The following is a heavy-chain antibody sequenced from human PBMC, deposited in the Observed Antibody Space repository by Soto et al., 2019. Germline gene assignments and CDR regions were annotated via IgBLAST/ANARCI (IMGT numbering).Heavy chain of an antibody. CDR2: INAGNGNT. J-gene: IGHJ6*02. CDR1: GYTFTSYA. V-gene: IGHV1-3*01. Sequence: GASVKVSCKASGYTFTSYAMHWVRQAPGQRLEWMGWINAGNGNTKYAQKFQGRVTMTTDTSTNTAYMELRSLTSDDTAVYYCARDCTGGSCFCIYWGQGTTVTVSS. CDR3: ARDCTGGSCFCIY. D-gene: IGHD2-15*01.